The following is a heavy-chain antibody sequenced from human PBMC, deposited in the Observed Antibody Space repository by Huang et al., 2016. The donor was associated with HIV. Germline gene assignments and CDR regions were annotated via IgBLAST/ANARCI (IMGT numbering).Heavy chain of an antibody. D-gene: IGHD5-18*01. CDR3: AIHDSNDFTFDD. Sequence: EVQLVQSGVEVKKPGESLKISCKGSGFSFTSYWIGWVRQMPGKGLEWMGITFPGNSNTFSSPAFQGQVTISADKYTRTAYLQWSSLKASDSAIYYCAIHDSNDFTFDDWGQGTLVAVSS. J-gene: IGHJ4*02. CDR2: TFPGNSNT. CDR1: GFSFTSYW. V-gene: IGHV5-51*03.